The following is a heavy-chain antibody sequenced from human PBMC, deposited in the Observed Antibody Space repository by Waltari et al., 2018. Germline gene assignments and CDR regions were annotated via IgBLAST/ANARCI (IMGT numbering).Heavy chain of an antibody. J-gene: IGHJ4*02. CDR2: IDHRGTT. Sequence: QVRLQESGPGLVKPSETLSLTCTVAGSTFSNHYCSWLRQSPGKGLEWIGFIDHRGTTKYNPSLKSRVTISLDTSNNQFSLELRSVTAADTAVYFCARSYFYDNSGYYDYWGQGTLVTVSS. V-gene: IGHV4-59*08. D-gene: IGHD3-22*01. CDR1: GSTFSNHY. CDR3: ARSYFYDNSGYYDY.